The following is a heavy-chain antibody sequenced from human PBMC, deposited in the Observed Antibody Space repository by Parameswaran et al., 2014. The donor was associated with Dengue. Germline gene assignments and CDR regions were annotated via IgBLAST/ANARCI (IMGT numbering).Heavy chain of an antibody. D-gene: IGHD2-21*02. J-gene: IGHJ6*02. CDR2: IIPILGIA. Sequence: WVRQAPGQGLEWMGRIIPILGIANYAQKFQGRVTITADKSTSTAYMELSSLRSEDTAVYYCASIVVTAIFRRRVGMDVWGQGTTVTVSS. V-gene: IGHV1-69*02. CDR3: ASIVVTAIFRRRVGMDV.